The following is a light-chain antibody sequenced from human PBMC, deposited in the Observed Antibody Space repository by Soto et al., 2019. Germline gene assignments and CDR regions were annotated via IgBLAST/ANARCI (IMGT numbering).Light chain of an antibody. CDR3: QQIDSYPRT. J-gene: IGKJ1*01. CDR2: AAS. Sequence: IQLTQSPSSLSASVGDRVTITCRAGQGISSSLAWYQKKPGKAPNLLISAASTFRTGVPSRFSGSGSGTDFALTISSLQPEDFATYYCQQIDSYPRTFGHGTKVEIK. V-gene: IGKV1-9*01. CDR1: QGISSS.